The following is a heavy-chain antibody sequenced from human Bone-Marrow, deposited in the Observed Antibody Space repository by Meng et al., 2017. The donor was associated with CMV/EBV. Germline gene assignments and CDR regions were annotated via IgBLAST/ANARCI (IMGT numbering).Heavy chain of an antibody. CDR2: IKPDGSER. CDR3: AKLSFSWSGDY. CDR1: GFKFGYYL. J-gene: IGHJ4*02. D-gene: IGHD6-13*01. Sequence: GESLKISCVSSGFKFGYYLMTWVRQAPGKGLEWVANIKPDGSERYHVDSVKGRFTISRDNAKNSLYLQMNNLRAEDPAVYYCAKLSFSWSGDYWGQGTLVTVSS. V-gene: IGHV3-7*01.